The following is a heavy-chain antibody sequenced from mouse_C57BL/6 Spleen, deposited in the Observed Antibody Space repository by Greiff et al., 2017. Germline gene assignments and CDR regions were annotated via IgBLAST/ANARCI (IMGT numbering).Heavy chain of an antibody. D-gene: IGHD3-3*01. CDR1: GYSFTGYY. Sequence: EVKLEESGPELVKPGASVKISCKASGYSFTGYYMNWVKQSPEKSLEWIGEINPSTGGTTYNQKFKAKATLTVDKSSSTAYMQLKSLTSEDSAVYYCARGGPYYFDYWGQGTTLTVSS. J-gene: IGHJ2*01. CDR3: ARGGPYYFDY. CDR2: INPSTGGT. V-gene: IGHV1-42*01.